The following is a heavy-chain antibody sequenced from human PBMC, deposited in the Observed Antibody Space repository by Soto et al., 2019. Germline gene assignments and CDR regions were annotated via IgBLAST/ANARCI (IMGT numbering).Heavy chain of an antibody. D-gene: IGHD3-22*01. J-gene: IGHJ4*01. Sequence: PSETLSLTCTVSGGSVSSGSYYWSWIRQPPGKGLEWIGEINHSGGTSYNPSLKSRVTISVDTSKSQFSLKLTSVTAADRAVYYCARGSVDTVDSSGFYEYWGHGTPVTVSS. CDR3: ARGSVDTVDSSGFYEY. CDR2: INHSGGT. CDR1: GGSVSSGSYY. V-gene: IGHV4-61*01.